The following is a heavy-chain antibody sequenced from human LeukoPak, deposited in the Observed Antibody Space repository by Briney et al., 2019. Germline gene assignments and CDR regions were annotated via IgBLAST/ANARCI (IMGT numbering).Heavy chain of an antibody. J-gene: IGHJ4*02. CDR3: ARDLRGSLTMVRGVPDY. Sequence: PGGSLRLSCAASGFTFSSYAMHWVRQAPGKGLEWVALISYDGSNKYYGDSVKGRFTISRDNSKNTLYLQMNSLRAEDTAVYYCARDLRGSLTMVRGVPDYWGQGTLVTVSS. CDR1: GFTFSSYA. V-gene: IGHV3-30*04. CDR2: ISYDGSNK. D-gene: IGHD3-10*01.